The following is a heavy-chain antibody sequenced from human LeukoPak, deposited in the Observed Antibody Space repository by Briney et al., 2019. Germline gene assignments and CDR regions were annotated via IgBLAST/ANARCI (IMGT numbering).Heavy chain of an antibody. CDR1: GYSFTSYW. CDR2: IYPGDSDT. Sequence: GGSLRLSCAASGYSFTSYWIGWVRQMPGKGLEWMGIIYPGDSDTRYSPSFQGQVTISADKSISTAYLQWSSLKASDTAMYYCARTITDFDCSSTSCHSRPSWFDPWGQGTLVTVSS. CDR3: ARTITDFDCSSTSCHSRPSWFDP. J-gene: IGHJ5*02. D-gene: IGHD2-2*01. V-gene: IGHV5-51*01.